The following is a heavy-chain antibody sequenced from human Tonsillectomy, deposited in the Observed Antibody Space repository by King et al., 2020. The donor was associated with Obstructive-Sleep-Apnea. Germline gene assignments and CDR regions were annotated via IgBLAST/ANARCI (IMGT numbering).Heavy chain of an antibody. CDR1: GFTFNTYS. J-gene: IGHJ3*02. V-gene: IGHV3-48*01. CDR2: ISSSSSPK. CDR3: ARGEYYYDSSGYYDSAFDI. D-gene: IGHD3-22*01. Sequence: VQLVESGGGLVQPGGSLRLSRAASGFTFNTYSINWVRQAPGKGLEWVSYISSSSSPKKYADSVKGRFTISRDNTKNSLYLQMNSLRAEDTAVYYCARGEYYYDSSGYYDSAFDIWGQGTMVTVSS.